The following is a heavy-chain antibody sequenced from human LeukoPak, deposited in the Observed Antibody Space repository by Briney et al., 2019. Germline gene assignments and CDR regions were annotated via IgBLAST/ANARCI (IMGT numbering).Heavy chain of an antibody. CDR3: ARDKGSSWWFDP. Sequence: PGGSLRLSCAASGFTFSSYSMNWVRQAPGKGLEWVSSIRSRSSFIYYADSVKGRFTISRDNAKNSLYLQMNSLRADDTAVYYCARDKGSSWWFDPWGQGTRVTVSS. CDR1: GFTFSSYS. J-gene: IGHJ5*02. CDR2: IRSRSSFI. V-gene: IGHV3-21*01. D-gene: IGHD6-13*01.